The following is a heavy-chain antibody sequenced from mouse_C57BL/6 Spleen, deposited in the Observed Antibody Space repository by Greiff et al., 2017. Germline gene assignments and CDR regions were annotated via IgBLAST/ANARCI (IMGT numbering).Heavy chain of an antibody. CDR3: ARYSSSHFDY. J-gene: IGHJ2*01. D-gene: IGHD1-1*01. CDR1: GYTFTDYY. Sequence: QVHVKQSGAELVRPGASVKLSCKASGYTFTDYYINWVKQRPGQGLEWIARIYPGSGNTYYNEKFKGKATLTAEKSSSTAYMQLSSLTSEDSAVYFCARYSSSHFDYWGQGTTLTVSS. CDR2: IYPGSGNT. V-gene: IGHV1-76*01.